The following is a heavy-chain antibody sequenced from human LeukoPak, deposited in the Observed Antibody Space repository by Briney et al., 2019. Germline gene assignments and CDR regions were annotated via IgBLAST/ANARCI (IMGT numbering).Heavy chain of an antibody. Sequence: GGSLRLSCAASGFTFSSYSMNWVRQAPGKGLEWVSSISSSSSYIYYADSVKGRFTISRDNAKNSLYLQMNSLRAEDTAEYYCARDRPTSHSDAFDIWGQGTMVTVSS. V-gene: IGHV3-21*01. CDR1: GFTFSSYS. J-gene: IGHJ3*02. CDR3: ARDRPTSHSDAFDI. CDR2: ISSSSSYI. D-gene: IGHD4-11*01.